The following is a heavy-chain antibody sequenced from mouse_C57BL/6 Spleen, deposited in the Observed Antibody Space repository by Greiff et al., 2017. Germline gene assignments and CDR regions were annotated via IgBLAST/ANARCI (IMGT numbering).Heavy chain of an antibody. Sequence: QVQLQQPGAELVRPGSSVKLSCKASGYTFTSYWMHWVKQRPIQGLEWIGNIDPSDSETHYNQKFKDKATLTVDKSSSTAYMQLSSLTSEDSAVYFCARGMITTALYFDYWGQGTTLTVSS. V-gene: IGHV1-52*01. CDR2: IDPSDSET. CDR1: GYTFTSYW. D-gene: IGHD2-4*01. J-gene: IGHJ2*01. CDR3: ARGMITTALYFDY.